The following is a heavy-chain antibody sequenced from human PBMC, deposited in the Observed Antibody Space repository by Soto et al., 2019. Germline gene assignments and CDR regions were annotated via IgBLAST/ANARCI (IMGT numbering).Heavy chain of an antibody. CDR3: AREGGDIVVVVAATQRQGYYYYGMDV. CDR1: GGTFSSYA. J-gene: IGHJ6*02. Sequence: QVQLVQSGAEVKKPGSSVKVSCKASGGTFSSYAISWVRQAPGQGLEWMGGIIPIFGTANYAQKFQGRVTITADESTSTAYMELSSLRSEDTAVYYCAREGGDIVVVVAATQRQGYYYYGMDVWGQGTTVTVSS. V-gene: IGHV1-69*12. D-gene: IGHD2-15*01. CDR2: IIPIFGTA.